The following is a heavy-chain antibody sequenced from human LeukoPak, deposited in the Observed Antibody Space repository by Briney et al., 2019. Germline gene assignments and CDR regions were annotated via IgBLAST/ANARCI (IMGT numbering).Heavy chain of an antibody. CDR2: VSYDGSNK. Sequence: GGSLRLSCAASGFIFSSYGMHWVRQAPGKGLEWVAVVSYDGSNKYYADSVKGRFTISRDNSKNTLYLQMNSLRAEDTAVYYCAKDWSVHWVRGVFDYWGQGTLVTVSS. CDR1: GFIFSSYG. D-gene: IGHD3-10*01. J-gene: IGHJ4*02. V-gene: IGHV3-30*18. CDR3: AKDWSVHWVRGVFDY.